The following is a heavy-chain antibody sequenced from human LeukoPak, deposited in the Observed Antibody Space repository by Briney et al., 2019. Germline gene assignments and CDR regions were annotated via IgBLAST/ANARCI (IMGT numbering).Heavy chain of an antibody. D-gene: IGHD6-13*01. Sequence: GASVKVSCKASGYTFTSYGISWVRQAPGQGLEWMGWISAYNGNTNYAQELQGRVTMTTDTSTSTAYMELRSLRSDDTAVYYCARDQTLGIAAAGPFDYWGQGTLVTVSS. V-gene: IGHV1-18*01. J-gene: IGHJ4*02. CDR2: ISAYNGNT. CDR3: ARDQTLGIAAAGPFDY. CDR1: GYTFTSYG.